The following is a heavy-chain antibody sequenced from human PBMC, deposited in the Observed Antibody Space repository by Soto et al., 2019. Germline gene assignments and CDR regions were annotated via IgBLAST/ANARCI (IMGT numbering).Heavy chain of an antibody. CDR2: ISYDGSNK. V-gene: IGHV3-30-3*01. J-gene: IGHJ2*01. CDR3: ARPLWRNDYNWGYFDL. Sequence: GGSLRLSCAASGFTFSSYAMHWVRQAPGKGLEWVAVISYDGSNKYYADSVKGRFTISRDNSKNTLYLQMNSLRAEDTAVYYCARPLWRNDYNWGYFDLWGRGTPVTVSS. D-gene: IGHD4-4*01. CDR1: GFTFSSYA.